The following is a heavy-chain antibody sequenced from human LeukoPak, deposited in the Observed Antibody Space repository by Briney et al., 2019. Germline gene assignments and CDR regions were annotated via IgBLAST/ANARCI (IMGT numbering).Heavy chain of an antibody. CDR1: GGSISNSYYY. J-gene: IGHJ6*03. CDR2: LHYSGST. V-gene: IGHV4-39*01. Sequence: PSETLSLTCTVSGGSISNSYYYWGWIRQPPGKGLEWIGSLHYSGSTYYNPSLKSRVTISVDTSKNQFSLKLSSVTAADTAVYYCARHPNYYYYYMDVWGKGTTVTIS. CDR3: ARHPNYYYYYMDV.